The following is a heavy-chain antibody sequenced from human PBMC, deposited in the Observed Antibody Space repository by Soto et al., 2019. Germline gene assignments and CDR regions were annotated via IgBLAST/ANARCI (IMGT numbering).Heavy chain of an antibody. J-gene: IGHJ3*02. CDR1: GGSISTYY. Sequence: QVQLQESGPGLVKPSETLSLTCTVSGGSISTYYWNWIRQFAGKGLEWIGRVYISGSTNYPPSLKSRVAMSVDTSNNQFSLKVTSLTAADTAVYYCARGGRDGFDIWGQGTMVTVSS. CDR3: ARGGRDGFDI. V-gene: IGHV4-4*07. CDR2: VYISGST.